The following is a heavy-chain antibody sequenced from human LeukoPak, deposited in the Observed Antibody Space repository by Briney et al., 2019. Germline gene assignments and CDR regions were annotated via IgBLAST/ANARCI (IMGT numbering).Heavy chain of an antibody. CDR2: INSSSSTI. Sequence: GFLRIFCGASGFNLLNYSLKWVRQAPGKGLEWVSYINSSSSTIYYADSVKGRFTISRDNAKNSLYLQMNSLRAEDTAVYYCARDHSSGWQRVHYFDYWGQGTLVTVSS. CDR3: ARDHSSGWQRVHYFDY. D-gene: IGHD6-19*01. V-gene: IGHV3-48*01. CDR1: GFNLLNYS. J-gene: IGHJ4*02.